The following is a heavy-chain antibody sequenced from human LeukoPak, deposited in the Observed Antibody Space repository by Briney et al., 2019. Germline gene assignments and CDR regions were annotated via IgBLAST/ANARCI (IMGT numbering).Heavy chain of an antibody. CDR2: IYHSGST. CDR3: ARDSQSVVAADY. CDR1: GYSISSGYY. J-gene: IGHJ4*02. Sequence: SETLSLTCAVSGYSISSGYYWGWIRQPPGKGLEWIGSIYHSGSTYYNPSLKSRVTISVDTSKNQFSLKVSSVTAADTAVYYCARDSQSVVAADYWGQGTLVTVSS. D-gene: IGHD2-15*01. V-gene: IGHV4-38-2*02.